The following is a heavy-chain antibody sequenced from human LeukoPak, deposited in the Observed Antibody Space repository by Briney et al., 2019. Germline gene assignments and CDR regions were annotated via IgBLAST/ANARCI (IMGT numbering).Heavy chain of an antibody. V-gene: IGHV3-11*04. Sequence: GGSLRLSCAASGFTFSDYYMSWIRQAPGKGLEWVSYISSSGSTIYYADSVKGRFTISRDNAKNSLYLQMNSLRAEDTAVYYCARDAVITMVRGAWAPYYYMDVWGKGTTVTVSS. D-gene: IGHD3-10*01. J-gene: IGHJ6*03. CDR1: GFTFSDYY. CDR3: ARDAVITMVRGAWAPYYYMDV. CDR2: ISSSGSTI.